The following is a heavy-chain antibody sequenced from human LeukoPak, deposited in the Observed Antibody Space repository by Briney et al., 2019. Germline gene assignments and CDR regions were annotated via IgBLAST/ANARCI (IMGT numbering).Heavy chain of an antibody. CDR2: INPSGGST. Sequence: ASLKVSCKASGYTFTSYYMHWVRHAPGQGLEWMGIINPSGGSTSYAQKFQGRVTMTRDMSTSTVYMELSGMRSEDTAVYYCARGGYCSGGSCSGYYYYYMDVWGKGTTVTISS. CDR3: ARGGYCSGGSCSGYYYYYMDV. J-gene: IGHJ6*03. CDR1: GYTFTSYY. D-gene: IGHD2-15*01. V-gene: IGHV1-46*01.